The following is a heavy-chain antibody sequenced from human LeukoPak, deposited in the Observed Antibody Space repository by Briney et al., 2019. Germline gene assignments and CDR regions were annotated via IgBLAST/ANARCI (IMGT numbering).Heavy chain of an antibody. CDR3: ARDRSRPSNYYDSSGYYNVRGMDV. CDR1: GYTFTSYY. CDR2: INPSGGST. D-gene: IGHD3-22*01. V-gene: IGHV1-46*01. Sequence: ASVKVSCKASGYTFTSYYMHWVRQAPGQGLEWMGIINPSGGSTSYAQKFQGRVTMTRDTSTSTVYMGLSSLRSVDTAVYYCARDRSRPSNYYDSSGYYNVRGMDVWGQGTTVTVSS. J-gene: IGHJ6*02.